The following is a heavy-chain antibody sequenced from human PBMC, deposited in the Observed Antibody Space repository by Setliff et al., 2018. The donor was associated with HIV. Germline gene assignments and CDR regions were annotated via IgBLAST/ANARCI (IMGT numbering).Heavy chain of an antibody. CDR3: ARPALGIGGDSRFDY. CDR1: GDSINSGSYY. D-gene: IGHD2-21*01. J-gene: IGHJ4*02. CDR2: IFTSGST. V-gene: IGHV4-61*09. Sequence: NPSETLSLTCTVSGDSINSGSYYWSWIRQPAGEGLEWIGHIFTSGSTTYNPSLKSRVTISVDKSKNQFSLKLSSVTAADTAVYYCARPALGIGGDSRFDYWGQGTLVTVSS.